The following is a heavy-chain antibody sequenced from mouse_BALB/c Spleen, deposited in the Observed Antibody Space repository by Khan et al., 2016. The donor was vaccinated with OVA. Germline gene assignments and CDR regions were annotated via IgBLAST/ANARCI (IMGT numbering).Heavy chain of an antibody. CDR3: ARLGRYDAY. D-gene: IGHD2-14*01. CDR1: GFSLTSYG. CDR2: IWSGGST. V-gene: IGHV2-2*02. J-gene: IGHJ3*01. Sequence: QVQLKQSGPGLVQPSQSLSITCTVSGFSLTSYGVHWVRQSPGKGLEWLGVIWSGGSTAYNAAFISRLSISKDNSTSQVFFKMNSLQANDTVIYYCARLGRYDAYWGQGTLVTVSA.